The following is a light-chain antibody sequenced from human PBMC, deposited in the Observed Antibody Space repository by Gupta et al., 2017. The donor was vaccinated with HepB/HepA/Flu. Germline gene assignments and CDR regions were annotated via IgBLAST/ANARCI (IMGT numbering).Light chain of an antibody. CDR3: CSYAGSVTYVI. Sequence: QSALTQPASVSGSLGQSITISCTGSRSDVGNYDLVSWYQQHPGKAPKLLIYEVYKQPPEVSNRFSGSKSANTASLTISGLQPEDEADYFCCSYAGSVTYVILGGGTKLNVL. J-gene: IGLJ2*01. CDR2: EVY. V-gene: IGLV2-23*02. CDR1: RSDVGNYDL.